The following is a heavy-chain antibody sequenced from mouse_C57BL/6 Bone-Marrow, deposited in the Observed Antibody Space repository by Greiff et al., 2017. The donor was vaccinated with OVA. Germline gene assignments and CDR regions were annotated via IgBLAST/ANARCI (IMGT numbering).Heavy chain of an antibody. CDR3: ARWGKKGY. Sequence: EVQLQQSGPELVKPGASVKISCKASGYSFTGYYMNWVKQSPEKSLEWIGEINPSTGGTTYNQKFKAKATLTVDKTSSTAYMQLKRLTSEDSAVYYCARWGKKGYWGQGTTLTVSS. V-gene: IGHV1-42*01. J-gene: IGHJ2*01. CDR1: GYSFTGYY. CDR2: INPSTGGT.